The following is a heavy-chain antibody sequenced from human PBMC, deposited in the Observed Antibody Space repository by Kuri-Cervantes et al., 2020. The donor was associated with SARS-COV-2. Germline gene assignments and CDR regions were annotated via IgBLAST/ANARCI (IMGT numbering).Heavy chain of an antibody. Sequence: GESLKISCAASGFTFSSYGMHWVRQAPGKGLEWVAFTRSEGITKYYGDSVKGRFTISRDNAKNSLYLQMNSLRAEDTAVYYCATSEEDGYNFFDYWGQGTLVTVSS. J-gene: IGHJ4*02. V-gene: IGHV3-30*02. CDR2: TRSEGITK. CDR3: ATSEEDGYNFFDY. D-gene: IGHD5-24*01. CDR1: GFTFSSYG.